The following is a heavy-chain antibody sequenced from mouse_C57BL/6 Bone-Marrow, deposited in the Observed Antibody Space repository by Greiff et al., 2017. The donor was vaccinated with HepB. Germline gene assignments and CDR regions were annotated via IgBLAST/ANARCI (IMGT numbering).Heavy chain of an antibody. CDR3: ARDYYGSPWFAY. D-gene: IGHD1-1*01. CDR2: INPYNGGT. J-gene: IGHJ3*01. V-gene: IGHV1-19*01. CDR1: GYTFTDYY. Sequence: EVQLQQSGPVLVKPGASVKMSCKASGYTFTDYYMNWVKQSPGKSLEWIGVINPYNGGTSYNQKFKGKATLTVDKSSSTAYMELNSLTSEDSAVYCCARDYYGSPWFAYWGQGTLVTVSA.